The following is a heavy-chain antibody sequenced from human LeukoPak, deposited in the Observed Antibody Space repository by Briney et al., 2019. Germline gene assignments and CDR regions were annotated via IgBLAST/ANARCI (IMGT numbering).Heavy chain of an antibody. Sequence: GASVKVSCKASGYTFTDYYIHWVRQAPGQGLDWMGWINPNSGGTNYAQKFQGRVTMTRDTSISTAYMELSSLRSDDTAVYYCARGDYYGSGSAYYYYMDVWGKGTTVTVSS. CDR3: ARGDYYGSGSAYYYYMDV. V-gene: IGHV1-2*02. J-gene: IGHJ6*03. D-gene: IGHD3-10*01. CDR1: GYTFTDYY. CDR2: INPNSGGT.